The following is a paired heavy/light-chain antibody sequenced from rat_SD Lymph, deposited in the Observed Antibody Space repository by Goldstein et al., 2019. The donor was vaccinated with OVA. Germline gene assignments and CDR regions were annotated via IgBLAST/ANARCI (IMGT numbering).Light chain of an antibody. CDR1: ESVITR. J-gene: IGKJ1*01. CDR3: QQSWNGPWT. CDR2: KAS. V-gene: IGKV3S11*01. Sequence: DTVLTQSPALAVSPGERVTISCKASESVITRMHWYQQKPGQQPKLLICKASNLASGVPARFSGSGSGTDFTLTIDPVEADDTATYFCQQSWNGPWTFGGGTKLELK.
Heavy chain of an antibody. J-gene: IGHJ2*01. D-gene: IGHD1-1*01. CDR1: GFTFSSYG. CDR2: IYYDSSNK. CDR3: AKPHYSGEGYFDY. V-gene: IGHV5-54*01. Sequence: EVQLVESGGNLVKPGSSLKLSCVASGFTFSSYGMYWIRQAPKKGLEWIALIYYDSSNKYYADSVKGRFTISRDNSKNTLYLEMDSLNSEDTAMYYCAKPHYSGEGYFDYWGQGVMVTVSS.